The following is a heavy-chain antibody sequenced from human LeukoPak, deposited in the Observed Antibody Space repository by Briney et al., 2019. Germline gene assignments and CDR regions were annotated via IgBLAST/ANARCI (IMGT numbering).Heavy chain of an antibody. Sequence: PSQTLSLTCTVSGGSISSGSYYWSWSRQPAGKGLEWIGRIYTSRSTNYNPSLKSRVTISADTSKNQFSLKLSSVTAADTAVCYCAREGYDFWSGYRDFDYWGQGTLVTVSS. CDR2: IYTSRST. CDR1: GGSISSGSYY. J-gene: IGHJ4*02. D-gene: IGHD3-3*01. V-gene: IGHV4-61*02. CDR3: AREGYDFWSGYRDFDY.